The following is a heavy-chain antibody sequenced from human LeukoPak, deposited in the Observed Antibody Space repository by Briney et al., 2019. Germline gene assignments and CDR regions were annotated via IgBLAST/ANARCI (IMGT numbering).Heavy chain of an antibody. CDR2: IIPILNIE. D-gene: IGHD5-18*01. CDR3: ARDRGIQLWSFDY. J-gene: IGHJ4*02. V-gene: IGHV1-69*04. CDR1: GGTFSSYA. Sequence: SVKLSCKASGGTFSSYAINWVRQPPGPGLEWMGRIIPILNIENYAQMFQGRVTITADKSTTTAYMELSSLRSEDKAMYYCARDRGIQLWSFDYWGQGTLVTVSS.